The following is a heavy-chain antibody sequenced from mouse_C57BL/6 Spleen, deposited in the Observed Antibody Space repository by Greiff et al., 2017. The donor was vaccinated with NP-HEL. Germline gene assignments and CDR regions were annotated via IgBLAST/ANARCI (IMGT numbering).Heavy chain of an antibody. D-gene: IGHD1-1*01. CDR2: IRNKANGYTT. CDR3: ARSAGSRASWFAY. Sequence: EVQGVESGGGLVQPGGSLSLSCAASGFTFTDYYMSWVRQPPGKALEWLGFIRNKANGYTTEYSASVKGRFTISRDNSQSILYLQMNALRAEDRATYYCARSAGSRASWFAYWGQGTLVTVSA. V-gene: IGHV7-3*01. J-gene: IGHJ3*01. CDR1: GFTFTDYY.